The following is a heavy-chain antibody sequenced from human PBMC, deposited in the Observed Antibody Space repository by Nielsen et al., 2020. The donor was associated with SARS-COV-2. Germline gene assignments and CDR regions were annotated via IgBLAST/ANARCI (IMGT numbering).Heavy chain of an antibody. Sequence: GHVTISADKSISTAYLQWSSLKASDTAMYYCARQGGSHGYLWFDYWGQGTLVTVSS. V-gene: IGHV5-10-1*01. D-gene: IGHD5-18*01. J-gene: IGHJ4*02. CDR3: ARQGGSHGYLWFDY.